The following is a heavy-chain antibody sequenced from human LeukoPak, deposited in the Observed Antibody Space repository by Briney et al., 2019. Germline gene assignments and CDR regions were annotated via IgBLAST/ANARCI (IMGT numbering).Heavy chain of an antibody. J-gene: IGHJ3*02. D-gene: IGHD5-18*01. V-gene: IGHV4-59*01. CDR1: GASISGWY. CDR3: ARDGDTAMAHDAFDI. CDR2: VYGSGYT. Sequence: SETLSLTCTVSGASISGWYWSWIRQPPGKGLEWIGYVYGSGYTNYNPSLKSRVTMSIDTSKNHFSLKLTSVTAADTATYYCARDGDTAMAHDAFDIWGQGTMVTVSS.